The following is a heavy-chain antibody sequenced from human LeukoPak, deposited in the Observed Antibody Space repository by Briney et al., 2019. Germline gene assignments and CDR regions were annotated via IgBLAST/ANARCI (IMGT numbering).Heavy chain of an antibody. J-gene: IGHJ6*03. CDR1: GYSISSGYY. V-gene: IGHV4-38-2*01. CDR2: IYRSGST. Sequence: AETMSPTCALSGYSISSGYYWGWIPQPPGKGLEWIGSIYRSGSTYHNPSLKSRATTSVATSNNQFSLKLSFVPSADTAVSYCARLPPTRYYYYYYYMDVWGKGTTVTVSS. CDR3: ARLPPTRYYYYYYYMDV.